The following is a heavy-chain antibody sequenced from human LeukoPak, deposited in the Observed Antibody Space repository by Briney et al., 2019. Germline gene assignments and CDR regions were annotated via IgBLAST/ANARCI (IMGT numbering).Heavy chain of an antibody. J-gene: IGHJ4*02. CDR3: AREGRNDEIDY. Sequence: PGGSLRLSCAASGFTFSSYAMHWVRQAPGKGLEWVAVISDDGSDKYYADSVKGRFPISRDNSKNTLFLQMNSLRAEDTAVYYCAREGRNDEIDYWGQGTLVTVSS. CDR2: ISDDGSDK. V-gene: IGHV3-30*04. D-gene: IGHD1-1*01. CDR1: GFTFSSYA.